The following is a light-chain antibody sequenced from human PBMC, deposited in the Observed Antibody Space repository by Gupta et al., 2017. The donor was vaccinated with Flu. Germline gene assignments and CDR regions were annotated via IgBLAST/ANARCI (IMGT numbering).Light chain of an antibody. CDR1: QSIGSS. CDR2: YAS. J-gene: IGKJ2*01. Sequence: PDFQAGTAKEKCTITCRASQSIGSSLHWCQQKQDQYSKLLIKYASQSFAGVPSRFSGSGSGTDVTLTINSLEAEDAATYYCHKSSSLPYTFGQGTKLEIK. CDR3: HKSSSLPYT. V-gene: IGKV6-21*01.